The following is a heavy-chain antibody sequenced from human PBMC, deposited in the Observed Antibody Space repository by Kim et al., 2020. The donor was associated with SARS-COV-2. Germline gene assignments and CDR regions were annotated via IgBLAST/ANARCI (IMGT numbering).Heavy chain of an antibody. CDR3: AKTTLPTSYYFDY. D-gene: IGHD4-4*01. Sequence: YADSVKGRFTISRDNSKNTLYLQMNSLRAEDTAVYYCAKTTLPTSYYFDYWGQGTLVTVSS. J-gene: IGHJ4*02. V-gene: IGHV3-30*02.